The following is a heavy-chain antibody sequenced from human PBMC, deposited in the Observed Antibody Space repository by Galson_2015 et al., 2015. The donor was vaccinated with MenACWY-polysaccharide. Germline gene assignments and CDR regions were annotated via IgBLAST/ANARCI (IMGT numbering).Heavy chain of an antibody. V-gene: IGHV3-30*04. Sequence: SLRLSCAASGFTFSTYAMHWVRQAPGKGLEWVAVISYDGSNKYYADSVKGRFTISRDNSQNSQYLQMNSLRADDTAVYYCAREYCSRTTCFGLDGRGHGTPGTVFS. CDR1: GFTFSTYA. CDR3: AREYCSRTTCFGLDG. D-gene: IGHD2-2*01. CDR2: ISYDGSNK. J-gene: IGHJ6*02.